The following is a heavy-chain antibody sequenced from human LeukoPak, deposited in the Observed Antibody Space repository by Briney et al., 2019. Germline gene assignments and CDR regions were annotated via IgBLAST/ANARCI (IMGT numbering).Heavy chain of an antibody. CDR1: GFTFSSYA. J-gene: IGHJ4*02. CDR2: ISGSGGST. CDR3: ARGQARAPFVDY. V-gene: IGHV3-23*01. Sequence: PGGALRLSCVDSGFTFSSYATSWVRQAPREGRERGSAISGSGGSTYYADSVKGRFTISRDNAKNTLYLQMNSLRAEDTAVYYCARGQARAPFVDYWGQGTLVTVSS. D-gene: IGHD2-21*01.